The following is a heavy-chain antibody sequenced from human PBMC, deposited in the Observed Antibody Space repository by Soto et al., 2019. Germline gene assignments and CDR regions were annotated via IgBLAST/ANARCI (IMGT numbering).Heavy chain of an antibody. V-gene: IGHV3-30*18. J-gene: IGHJ6*02. CDR3: AKDYGGLLWFGELLDYYYGMDV. CDR2: ISYDGSNK. CDR1: GFTFSSYG. D-gene: IGHD3-10*01. Sequence: PGGSLRLSCAASGFTFSSYGMHWVRQAPGKGLEWVAVISYDGSNKYYADSVKGRFTISRDNSRNTLYLQMNSLRAEDTAVYYCAKDYGGLLWFGELLDYYYGMDVWGQGTTVTVSS.